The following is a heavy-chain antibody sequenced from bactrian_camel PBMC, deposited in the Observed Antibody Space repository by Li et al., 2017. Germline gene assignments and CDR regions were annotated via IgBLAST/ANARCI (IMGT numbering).Heavy chain of an antibody. CDR2: IYIGGDNR. Sequence: DVQLVESGGGSVQAGGSLRLSCEAPGYIDSNYCMGWFRQAPGKEREGVAAIYIGGDNRYYGDSVKGRFTVSRGDGGNTLMLQMTGLKLEDSATYYCATTTRSSSADCRGRLSRVDFTYQGRGTQVTVS. CDR1: GYIDSNYC. J-gene: IGHJ4*01. D-gene: IGHD6*01. V-gene: IGHV3S31*01.